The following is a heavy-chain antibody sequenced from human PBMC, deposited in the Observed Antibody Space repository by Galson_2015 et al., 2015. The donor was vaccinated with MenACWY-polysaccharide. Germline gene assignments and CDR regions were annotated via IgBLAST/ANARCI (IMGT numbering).Heavy chain of an antibody. V-gene: IGHV3-74*01. CDR2: IDSDGSST. CDR1: EFTFSRYW. Sequence: SLRLSCAASEFTFSRYWMNWVRQAPGKGLVWVSRIDSDGSSTSYADSVKGRFTISRDNAKNTLYLQMNSLRAEDTAVYYCAVHWCSTSCYSPLSRLWGQGTMVTVSS. J-gene: IGHJ3*01. D-gene: IGHD2-2*01. CDR3: AVHWCSTSCYSPLSRL.